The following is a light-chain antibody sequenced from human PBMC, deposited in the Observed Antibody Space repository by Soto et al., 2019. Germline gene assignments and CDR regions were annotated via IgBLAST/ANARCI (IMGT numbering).Light chain of an antibody. CDR2: DVN. J-gene: IGLJ1*01. Sequence: QSMLTQPDFLSGSDLQSKTISCTGTGSDVGGYNYVSWYQQHPGKAHKVKIYDVNSRPSGVSNRFSGSKSGHTASLTIPGRQTEDVAGYYCSSLTSRSTYVFGTG. V-gene: IGLV2-14*03. CDR1: GSDVGGYNY. CDR3: SSLTSRSTYV.